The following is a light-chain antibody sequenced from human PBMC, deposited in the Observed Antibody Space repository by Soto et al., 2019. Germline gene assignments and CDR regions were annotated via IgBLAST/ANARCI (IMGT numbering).Light chain of an antibody. Sequence: DIQMTQSPSTVSVSVGDIVIFSWRASQTISSWLAWYQQKPGKAPKLLIYKASTLKSGVPSRFSGSGSGTEFTLTISSLQPDDFATYYCQHYNSYSEAFGQGTKVDI. CDR2: KAS. CDR3: QHYNSYSEA. CDR1: QTISSW. V-gene: IGKV1-5*03. J-gene: IGKJ1*01.